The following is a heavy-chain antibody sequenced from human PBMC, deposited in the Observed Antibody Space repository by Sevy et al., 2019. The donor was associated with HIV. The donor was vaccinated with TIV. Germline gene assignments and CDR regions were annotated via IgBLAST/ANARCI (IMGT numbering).Heavy chain of an antibody. Sequence: GESLKISCAASGFTLSNCNMNWVRQAPGKGLEWISYIRSGDDTIYYAQSVKGRFTFSRDNAKNSLYLQMESLTDEDTAVYYCAKDRWDTTSPSRALDFWGQGTLVTVSS. CDR3: AKDRWDTTSPSRALDF. V-gene: IGHV3-48*02. D-gene: IGHD1-26*01. J-gene: IGHJ4*02. CDR1: GFTLSNCN. CDR2: IRSGDDTI.